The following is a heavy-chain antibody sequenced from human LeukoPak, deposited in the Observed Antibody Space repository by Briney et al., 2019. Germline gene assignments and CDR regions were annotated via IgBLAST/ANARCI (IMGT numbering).Heavy chain of an antibody. CDR2: ISGDGGST. V-gene: IGHV3-43*02. J-gene: IGHJ5*02. CDR1: GFTFDDYG. D-gene: IGHD6-13*01. Sequence: GGSLRLSCAASGFTFDDYGMHWVRQVPGKGLEWVSLISGDGGSTYYADSVRARFTISRDNNKNSLYLQMNSLRTEDTALYYCAIGGQQLVRVFTSWGQGTLVTVSS. CDR3: AIGGQQLVRVFTS.